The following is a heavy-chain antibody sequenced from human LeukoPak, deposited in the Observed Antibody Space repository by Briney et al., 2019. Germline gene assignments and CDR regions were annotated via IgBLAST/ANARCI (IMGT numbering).Heavy chain of an antibody. CDR3: ARDNYYGTDV. V-gene: IGHV3-21*01. CDR1: GFTFSSYS. J-gene: IGHJ6*02. CDR2: ISSSSSYI. Sequence: GESLRLSCAASGFTFSSYSMNWVSQPPGKGLEWVSSISSSSSYIYYADSVKGRFTISRDNAKNSLYLQMKSLRAEDTAVYYCARDNYYGTDVWDQGTTVTVSS.